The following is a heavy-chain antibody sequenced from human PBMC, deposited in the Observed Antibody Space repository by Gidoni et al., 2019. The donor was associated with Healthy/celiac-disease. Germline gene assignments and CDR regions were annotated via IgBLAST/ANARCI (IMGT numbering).Heavy chain of an antibody. CDR2: ISWNSGSI. CDR1: GFTFDDYA. Sequence: EVQLVESGGGLVQPGRSLRLSCAASGFTFDDYAMHWVRQAPGKGLGWVSGISWNSGSIGYADSVKGRFTISRDNAKNSLYLQMNSLRAEDTALYYCAKDIYGDYADAFDIWGQGTMVTVSS. J-gene: IGHJ3*02. CDR3: AKDIYGDYADAFDI. V-gene: IGHV3-9*01. D-gene: IGHD4-17*01.